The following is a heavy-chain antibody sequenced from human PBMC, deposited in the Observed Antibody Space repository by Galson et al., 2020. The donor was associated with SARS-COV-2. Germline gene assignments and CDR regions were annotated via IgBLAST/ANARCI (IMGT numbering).Heavy chain of an antibody. D-gene: IGHD3-10*01. CDR2: ISYDGSNK. CDR3: AKDPSGLLWFGELPGNY. Sequence: GESLKISCAASGFTFSSYGMHWVRQAPGKGLEWVAVISYDGSNKYYADSAKGRFTISRDNSKNTLYLQMNSLRAEDTAVYYCAKDPSGLLWFGELPGNYWGQGTLVTVSS. CDR1: GFTFSSYG. J-gene: IGHJ4*02. V-gene: IGHV3-30*18.